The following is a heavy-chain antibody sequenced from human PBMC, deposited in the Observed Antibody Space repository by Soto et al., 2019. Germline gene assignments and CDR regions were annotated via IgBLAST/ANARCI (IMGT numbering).Heavy chain of an antibody. Sequence: GGSLRLSCAASGFTFSSYWMSWVRQAPGKGLEWVANIKQDGSEKYYVDSVKGRFTISRDNAKNSLYLQMNSLRAEDTAVYYCARDDGWLRVHKDATPYFDYWGQGTLVTVSS. V-gene: IGHV3-7*01. J-gene: IGHJ4*02. CDR3: ARDDGWLRVHKDATPYFDY. CDR1: GFTFSSYW. D-gene: IGHD2-15*01. CDR2: IKQDGSEK.